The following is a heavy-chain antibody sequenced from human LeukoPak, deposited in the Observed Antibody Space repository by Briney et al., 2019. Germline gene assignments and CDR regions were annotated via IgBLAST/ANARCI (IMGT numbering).Heavy chain of an antibody. D-gene: IGHD6-19*01. CDR2: INSDGSST. J-gene: IGHJ6*03. CDR3: ARVPPSSGWYGYYYYYMDV. Sequence: GGSLRLSCAASGFTFSSYWMHWVRQAPGKGLVWVSRINSDGSSTSYADSVKGRFTISRDNAKNTLYLQMNSLRAEDTAVYYCARVPPSSGWYGYYYYYMDVWGKGTTVTISS. V-gene: IGHV3-74*01. CDR1: GFTFSSYW.